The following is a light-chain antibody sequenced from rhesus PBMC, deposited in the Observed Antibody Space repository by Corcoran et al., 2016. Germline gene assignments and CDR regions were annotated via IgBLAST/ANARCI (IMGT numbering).Light chain of an antibody. Sequence: DVLMTQSPLSLPITPGQPASISCTSSQSLVHSDGNTYLSWYQQKPGQPPRLLIYKVSNRDSGVPDRFSGRGAGKYCTLKISRVEAEDIGVYYCGQGTHWPTFGQGTKVDI. V-gene: IGKV2-64*01. J-gene: IGKJ1*01. CDR1: QSLVHSDGNTY. CDR3: GQGTHWPT. CDR2: KVS.